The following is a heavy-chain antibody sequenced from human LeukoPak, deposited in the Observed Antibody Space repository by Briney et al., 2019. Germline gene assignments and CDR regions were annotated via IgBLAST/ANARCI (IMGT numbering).Heavy chain of an antibody. CDR3: ARAATPDDAFDI. Sequence: SQTLSLTCTVSGGSLSSGGYSWTWIRQPSGKGLEWIGYIYHSGSSYYNPSLKSRVTISVDGSKNQFSLRLRSVTAADTAVYYCARAATPDDAFDIWGQGTMVTVSS. V-gene: IGHV4-30-2*01. D-gene: IGHD2-2*01. CDR1: GGSLSSGGYS. CDR2: IYHSGSS. J-gene: IGHJ3*02.